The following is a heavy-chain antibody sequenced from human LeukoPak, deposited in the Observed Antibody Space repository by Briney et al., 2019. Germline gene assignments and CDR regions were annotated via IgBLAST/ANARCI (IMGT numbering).Heavy chain of an antibody. Sequence: GSLRLSCAASGFPFSSYEMNWVRQAPGKGLEWVSYISSSGSTIYYADSVKGRFTISRDNAKNSLYLQMNSLRAEDTAVYYCARAVYSGSSTWGQGTLVTVSS. V-gene: IGHV3-48*03. CDR3: ARAVYSGSST. CDR1: GFPFSSYE. CDR2: ISSSGSTI. J-gene: IGHJ4*02. D-gene: IGHD1-26*01.